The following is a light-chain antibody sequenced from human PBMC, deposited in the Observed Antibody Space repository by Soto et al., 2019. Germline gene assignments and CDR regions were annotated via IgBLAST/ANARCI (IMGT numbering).Light chain of an antibody. Sequence: QSVLTQPPSVSGAPGQSVIMSCTGSSSNIGAGFDVHWYQQLPGSAPTLLIYGNTNRPTGVPDRFSGSKGDTSASLTITGLQADDEADYYCQSYDITLRGNVFGPGTKLTVL. CDR2: GNT. CDR1: SSNIGAGFD. J-gene: IGLJ1*01. V-gene: IGLV1-40*01. CDR3: QSYDITLRGNV.